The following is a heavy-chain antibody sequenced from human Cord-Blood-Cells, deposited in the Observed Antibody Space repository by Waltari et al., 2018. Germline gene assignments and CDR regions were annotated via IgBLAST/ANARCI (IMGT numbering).Heavy chain of an antibody. CDR1: GGSFSGYY. D-gene: IGHD2-15*01. V-gene: IGHV4-34*01. CDR3: ARVRYSGYYYYGMDV. CDR2: INHSGST. J-gene: IGHJ6*02. Sequence: QVQLQQWGAGLLKPSETLSLTCAVYGGSFSGYYWSWIRQPPGKGLEWIGEINHSGSTNYNPSLKSRVTISVDTSKNQFSLKLSSVTAADTAVYYCARVRYSGYYYYGMDVWGQGTTVTVSS.